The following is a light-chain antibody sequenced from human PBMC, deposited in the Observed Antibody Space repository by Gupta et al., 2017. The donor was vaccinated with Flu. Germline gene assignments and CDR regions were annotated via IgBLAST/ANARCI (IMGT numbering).Light chain of an antibody. Sequence: YVLTQPPSLSVIPGQTARITCGGNKIGDKSVHWSRQRPGQAPVLFVFDDRDRASGIPERFSGSNSGNTATLTITRVEAGDEADYYCQVWDSNTDHVIFGGGTKLTVL. J-gene: IGLJ2*01. CDR2: DDR. V-gene: IGLV3-21*02. CDR1: KIGDKS. CDR3: QVWDSNTDHVI.